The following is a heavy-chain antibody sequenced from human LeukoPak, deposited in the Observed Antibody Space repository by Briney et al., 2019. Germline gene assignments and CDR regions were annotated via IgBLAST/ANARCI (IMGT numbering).Heavy chain of an antibody. CDR1: GYTFTGYY. Sequence: EASVKVSCKASGYTFTGYYMHWVRQAPGQGLEWMGWINPNSGGTNYAQKFQGRVTMTRDTSISTAYMELSRLRSDDTAVYYCARSRIAVAPSGFDIWGQGTMVTVSS. J-gene: IGHJ3*02. D-gene: IGHD6-19*01. CDR3: ARSRIAVAPSGFDI. CDR2: INPNSGGT. V-gene: IGHV1-2*02.